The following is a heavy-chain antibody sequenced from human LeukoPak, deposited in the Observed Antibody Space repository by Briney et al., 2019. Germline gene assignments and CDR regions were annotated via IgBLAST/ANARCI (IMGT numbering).Heavy chain of an antibody. CDR3: ANLGTGSDY. J-gene: IGHJ4*02. Sequence: PGGSLRLSCAASGFTFSSYAMSWVRQAPGKGLEWVSTISGSGNNTFYADSVKGRFTISRDNSRNMVSLQMNCLRAEDTAIYFCANLGTGSDYWGQGTLVTVSS. CDR2: ISGSGNNT. D-gene: IGHD7-27*01. V-gene: IGHV3-23*01. CDR1: GFTFSSYA.